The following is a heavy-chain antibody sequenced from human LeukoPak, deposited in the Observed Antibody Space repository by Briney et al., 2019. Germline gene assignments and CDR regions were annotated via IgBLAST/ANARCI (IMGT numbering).Heavy chain of an antibody. CDR1: GFTFDDYA. CDR2: ISWNSGSI. J-gene: IGHJ3*02. D-gene: IGHD5-24*01. CDR3: VKSAGKDGYRDVFDI. Sequence: SLRLSCAASGFTFDDYAMHWVRQAPGKGLEWVSGISWNSGSIGYADSVKGRFTISRDNSKNTLYLQMNSLRAEDTAVYHCVKSAGKDGYRDVFDIWGQGTVVTVSS. V-gene: IGHV3-9*01.